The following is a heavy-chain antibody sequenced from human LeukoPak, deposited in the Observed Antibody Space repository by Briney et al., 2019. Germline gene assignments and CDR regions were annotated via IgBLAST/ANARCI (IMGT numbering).Heavy chain of an antibody. D-gene: IGHD5-24*01. CDR3: ARSEEIATIDS. Sequence: ASVKVSCKASGGTFNSYTIRWVRQAPGQGLEWMGRINPNLGIANYAQKFQGRVTITGDKSTSTAYMELSSLRSEDTAVYYCARSEEIATIDSWGQGTLVTVSS. CDR1: GGTFNSYT. J-gene: IGHJ4*02. V-gene: IGHV1-69*02. CDR2: INPNLGIA.